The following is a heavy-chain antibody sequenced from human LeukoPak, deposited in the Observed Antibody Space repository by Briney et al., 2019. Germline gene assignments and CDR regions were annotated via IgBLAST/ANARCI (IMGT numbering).Heavy chain of an antibody. CDR2: IYYSGST. V-gene: IGHV4-59*11. Sequence: SETLSLTCTVPGGSISSHYWSWIRQRPRKGLEWIGYIYYSGSTNYNPSLKSRVTISVDTSKNQFSLKLSSVTAADTAVYYCAREGIAVAGLAVGYMDVWGKGTTVTVSS. D-gene: IGHD6-19*01. CDR1: GGSISSHY. J-gene: IGHJ6*03. CDR3: AREGIAVAGLAVGYMDV.